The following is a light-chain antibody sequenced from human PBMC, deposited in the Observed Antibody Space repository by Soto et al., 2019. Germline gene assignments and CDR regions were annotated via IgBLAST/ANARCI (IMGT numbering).Light chain of an antibody. CDR3: QLYLSSWT. CDR1: QSVPSNF. CDR2: DAS. Sequence: EIVWTQSPGTLSLSPGERATLSCRASQSVPSNFLAWYQQKPGQAPMLLIYDASRRATGIPDRFSGSGSGTDFTLTISRLEPEDFAVYYCQLYLSSWTFGHGTKVEIK. V-gene: IGKV3-20*01. J-gene: IGKJ1*01.